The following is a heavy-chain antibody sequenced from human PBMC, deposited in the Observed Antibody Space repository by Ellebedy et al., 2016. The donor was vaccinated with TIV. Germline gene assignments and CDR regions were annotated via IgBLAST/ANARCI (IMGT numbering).Heavy chain of an antibody. J-gene: IGHJ1*01. V-gene: IGHV5-51*01. Sequence: GGSLRLSXKGSGYSFTSNWIGWVRRMPGKGLEWMAIIYPGDSDTKYSPSFQGQVTISVDKSISTAYLQWNSLKASDTAMYYCARQGSCSGGSCSRYFQHWGQGTLVTVSS. D-gene: IGHD2-15*01. CDR3: ARQGSCSGGSCSRYFQH. CDR1: GYSFTSNW. CDR2: IYPGDSDT.